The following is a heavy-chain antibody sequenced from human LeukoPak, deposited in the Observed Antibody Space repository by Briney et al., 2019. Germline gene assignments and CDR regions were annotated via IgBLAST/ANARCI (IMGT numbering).Heavy chain of an antibody. CDR2: IKSTGDTT. V-gene: IGHV1-46*01. J-gene: IGHJ4*02. D-gene: IGHD2-2*01. CDR1: GYTFTSYH. Sequence: ASVQVSCKTSGYTFTSYHMHWVRQAPGQGLEWVAIIKSTGDTTVYAQKFQGRVTVTRDTPTSTVYMDLSSLSSEDTAVYYCVREDAHTYYFDFWGPGTLVTVSS. CDR3: VREDAHTYYFDF.